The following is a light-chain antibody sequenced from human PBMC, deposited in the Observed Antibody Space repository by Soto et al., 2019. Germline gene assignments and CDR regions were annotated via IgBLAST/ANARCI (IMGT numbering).Light chain of an antibody. J-gene: IGLJ1*01. CDR1: SSNIGNNY. CDR2: DND. CDR3: LTWDSSLSVAV. Sequence: SILTRPPSVSAAPGQNVTISCSGSSSNIGNNYVSWYQHLPGTAPKLLIYDNDKRPSGIPDRFSGSKSGASATLDITGLQTGDEADFYCLTWDSSLSVAVFGTGTKVTVL. V-gene: IGLV1-51*01.